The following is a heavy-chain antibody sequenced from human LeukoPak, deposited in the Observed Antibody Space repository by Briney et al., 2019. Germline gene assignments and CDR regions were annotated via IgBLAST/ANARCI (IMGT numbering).Heavy chain of an antibody. CDR2: VYCNGMT. CDR1: GGSISNYY. Sequence: PSETLSLTCAVSGGSISNYYWNWIRQSPGKGLEWIGFVYCNGMTNYNPSLRSRGTISIATSRNQFSLRLTSVTAADTAAYYCTRRAYYDSSAYNPPAGYFDLWGRGTLVTVSS. V-gene: IGHV4-59*08. CDR3: TRRAYYDSSAYNPPAGYFDL. J-gene: IGHJ2*01. D-gene: IGHD3-22*01.